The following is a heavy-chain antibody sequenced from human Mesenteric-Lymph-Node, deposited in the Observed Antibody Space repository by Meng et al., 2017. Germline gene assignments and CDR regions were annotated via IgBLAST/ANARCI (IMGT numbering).Heavy chain of an antibody. V-gene: IGHV3-30*12. CDR1: GFTFSSYS. D-gene: IGHD3-22*01. CDR3: AKYWAVYDSSGAHRALNS. Sequence: GGSLRLSCAASGFTFSSYSMNWVRQAPGKGLEWVAVISYDGSNKYYADSVKGRFTISRDNSKNTMYLQMKTLRAEDRAVYFCAKYWAVYDSSGAHRALNSWGQGTLVTVSS. CDR2: ISYDGSNK. J-gene: IGHJ4*02.